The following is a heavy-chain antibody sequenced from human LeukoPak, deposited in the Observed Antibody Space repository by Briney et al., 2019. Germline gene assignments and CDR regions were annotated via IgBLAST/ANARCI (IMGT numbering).Heavy chain of an antibody. CDR3: ARDGDYVRRGYGMDV. CDR1: GFTFSSYW. D-gene: IGHD4-17*01. J-gene: IGHJ6*02. CDR2: IKQGGSEK. V-gene: IGHV3-7*01. Sequence: GGSLRLSCAASGFTFSSYWMSWVRQAPGKGLEWVANIKQGGSEKYYVDSVKGRFTISRDNAKNSLYLQMNSLRAEDTAVYYCARDGDYVRRGYGMDVWGQGTTVTVSS.